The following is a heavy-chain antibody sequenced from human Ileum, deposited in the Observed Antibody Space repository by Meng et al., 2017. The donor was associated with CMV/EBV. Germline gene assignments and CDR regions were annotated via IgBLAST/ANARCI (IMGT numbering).Heavy chain of an antibody. V-gene: IGHV3-53*01. J-gene: IGHJ5*02. CDR1: GFTVSSNY. CDR2: IYSGGST. Sequence: CAASGFTVSSNYMSWVRQAPGKGLEWVSVIYSGGSTYYADSVKGRFTISRDNSKNTLYLQMNSLRAEDTAVYYCARGQYSSSSYWFDPWGQGTLVTVSS. CDR3: ARGQYSSSSYWFDP. D-gene: IGHD6-6*01.